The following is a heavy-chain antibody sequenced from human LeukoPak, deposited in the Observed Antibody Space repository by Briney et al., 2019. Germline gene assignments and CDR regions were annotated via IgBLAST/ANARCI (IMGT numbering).Heavy chain of an antibody. CDR1: GFIFSSYP. V-gene: IGHV3-23*01. D-gene: IGHD2-2*01. Sequence: GGSLRLSCAASGFIFSSYPMSRVRQAPGKGLEWVSTISGSGGSTYYADSVKGRFTISRDNSKNTLYLQMYSLRAEDTAVYYCAKALGFCSSTSCYYYFDFWGQGTLVTVSS. CDR3: AKALGFCSSTSCYYYFDF. CDR2: ISGSGGST. J-gene: IGHJ4*02.